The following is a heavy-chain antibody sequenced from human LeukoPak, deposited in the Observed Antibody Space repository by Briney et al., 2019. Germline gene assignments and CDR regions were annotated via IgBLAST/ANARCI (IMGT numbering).Heavy chain of an antibody. CDR2: ISYDGSNK. CDR1: GFTFSSYG. J-gene: IGHJ4*02. D-gene: IGHD5-18*01. V-gene: IGHV3-30*18. Sequence: GGSLRLSCAASGFTFSSYGMHWVRQAPGKGLEWVAVISYDGSNKYYADSVKGRFTISRDNSKNTLYLQMNSLRAEDTAVYYCAKTRIQLWQYFDYWGQGTLVTVFS. CDR3: AKTRIQLWQYFDY.